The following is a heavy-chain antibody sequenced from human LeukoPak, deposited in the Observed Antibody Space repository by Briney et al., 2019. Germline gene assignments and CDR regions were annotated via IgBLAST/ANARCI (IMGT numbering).Heavy chain of an antibody. V-gene: IGHV1-2*02. Sequence: GASVKVSCKASGYTFTGYYMHWVRQAPGQGLEWMGWINPNSGGTNYAQKFQGRVTMTRDTSISTAYMELSRLRSDDTAVYYCARGGIVIVVVTQLGFDPWGQGTLVTVSS. CDR1: GYTFTGYY. D-gene: IGHD3-22*01. J-gene: IGHJ5*02. CDR3: ARGGIVIVVVTQLGFDP. CDR2: INPNSGGT.